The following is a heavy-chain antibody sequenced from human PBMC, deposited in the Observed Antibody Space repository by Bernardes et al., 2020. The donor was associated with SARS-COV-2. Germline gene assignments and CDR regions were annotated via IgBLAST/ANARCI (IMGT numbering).Heavy chain of an antibody. CDR1: GGSISSSSYY. J-gene: IGHJ1*01. Sequence: SETLSLTCTVSGGSISSSSYYWGWIRQPPGKGLEWIGSIYYSGSTYYNPSSKSRVTISVDTSKNQFSLKLSSVTAADTAVYYCARLGVVSTIFGVVIITGAEYFQHWCQGTLVTVSS. V-gene: IGHV4-39*01. D-gene: IGHD3-3*01. CDR2: IYYSGST. CDR3: ARLGVVSTIFGVVIITGAEYFQH.